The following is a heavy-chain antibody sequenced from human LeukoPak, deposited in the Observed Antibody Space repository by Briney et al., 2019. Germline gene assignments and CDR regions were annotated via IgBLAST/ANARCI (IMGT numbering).Heavy chain of an antibody. J-gene: IGHJ6*02. V-gene: IGHV4-31*03. CDR2: IYYSGST. D-gene: IGHD3-22*01. CDR3: ARDGGWRSRSSSGSRGWYGMDV. CDR1: GGSISSGGYY. Sequence: SETLSLTCTVSGGSISSGGYYWSWIRQHPGKGLEWIGYIYYSGSTYYNPSLKSRVTISVDTSKNQFSLKLSSVTAADTAVYCCARDGGWRSRSSSGSRGWYGMDVWGQGTTVTVSS.